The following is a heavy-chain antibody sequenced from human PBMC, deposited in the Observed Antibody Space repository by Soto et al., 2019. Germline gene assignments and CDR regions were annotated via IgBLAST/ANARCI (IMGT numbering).Heavy chain of an antibody. CDR2: ISGSGGST. Sequence: EVQLLEPGGGLVQPGGSLRLSCAASGFTFSSYAMSWVRQAPGKGLEWVSAISGSGGSTYYADSVKGRFTISRDNSKNTLYLQMNSLRAEDTAVYYCAKDNGVVVAVYYFDYWGQGTLVTVSS. CDR3: AKDNGVVVAVYYFDY. CDR1: GFTFSSYA. V-gene: IGHV3-23*01. D-gene: IGHD2-15*01. J-gene: IGHJ4*02.